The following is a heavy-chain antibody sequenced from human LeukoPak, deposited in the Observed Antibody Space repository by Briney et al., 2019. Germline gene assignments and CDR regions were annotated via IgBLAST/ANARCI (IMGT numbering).Heavy chain of an antibody. J-gene: IGHJ6*02. CDR1: GGSFSGYY. CDR3: ARQGWASFYYYGVDV. V-gene: IGHV4-34*01. Sequence: SETLSLTCAVYGGSFSGYYWSWLRQPPGKGLEWIGEINHSGSTNYNPSLKSRVTISVDTSKNQFSLKLSSVTAADTAVYYCARQGWASFYYYGVDVWGQGTPVTVSS. CDR2: INHSGST. D-gene: IGHD6-19*01.